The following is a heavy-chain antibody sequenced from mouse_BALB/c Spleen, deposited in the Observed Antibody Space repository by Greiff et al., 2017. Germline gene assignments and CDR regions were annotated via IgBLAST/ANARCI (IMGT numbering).Heavy chain of an antibody. V-gene: IGHV1-31*01. CDR2: INPYNGAT. CDR3: AGYDYAMDY. D-gene: IGHD1-2*01. Sequence: VQLQQSGPELVKPGASVKISCKASGYSFTGYYMHWVKQSHVKSLEWIGRINPYNGATSYNQNFKDKASLTVDKSSSTAYMELHSLTSEDSAVYYCAGYDYAMDYWGQGTSVTVSS. J-gene: IGHJ4*01. CDR1: GYSFTGYY.